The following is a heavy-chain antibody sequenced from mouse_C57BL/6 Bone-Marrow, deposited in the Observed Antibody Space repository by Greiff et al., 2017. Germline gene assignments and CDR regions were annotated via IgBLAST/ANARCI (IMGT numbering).Heavy chain of an antibody. CDR2: IWSDGST. CDR3: ARHDYTWFAY. D-gene: IGHD2-4*01. J-gene: IGHJ3*01. CDR1: GFSLTSYG. V-gene: IGHV2-6-1*01. Sequence: VKLMESGPGLVAPSQSLSITCTVSGFSLTSYGVHWVRQPPGKGPEWLVVIWSDGSTTYNSALKSRLSISKDNSKSQVFLKMNSLQTDDTAMYYCARHDYTWFAYWGQGTLVTVSA.